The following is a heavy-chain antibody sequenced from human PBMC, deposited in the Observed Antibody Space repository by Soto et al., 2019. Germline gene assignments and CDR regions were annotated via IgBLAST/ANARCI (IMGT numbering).Heavy chain of an antibody. Sequence: TGGSLRLSCAASGFTVSSYAMSWVRQSPGKGLEWVSAISGSGGSTYYADSVKGRFTISRDNSKNTLYLQMNSLRAEDTAVYYCAKVALLGYCSSTSCPIDHWGQATLVTVSS. CDR2: ISGSGGST. J-gene: IGHJ4*02. V-gene: IGHV3-23*01. D-gene: IGHD2-2*01. CDR3: AKVALLGYCSSTSCPIDH. CDR1: GFTVSSYA.